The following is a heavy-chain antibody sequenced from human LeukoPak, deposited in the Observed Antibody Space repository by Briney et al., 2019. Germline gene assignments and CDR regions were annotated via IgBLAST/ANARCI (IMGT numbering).Heavy chain of an antibody. D-gene: IGHD1-14*01. Sequence: GGSLRLSCAASGFTFSTYAMTWVRQAPGKGLEWVSAISGSGGSTSYADSVKGRFTISRDDSRNTLYLQMSSLRGEDTAVYYCASRYEGASYYYHGMDVWGQGTTVTVSS. V-gene: IGHV3-23*01. CDR3: ASRYEGASYYYHGMDV. CDR2: ISGSGGST. CDR1: GFTFSTYA. J-gene: IGHJ6*02.